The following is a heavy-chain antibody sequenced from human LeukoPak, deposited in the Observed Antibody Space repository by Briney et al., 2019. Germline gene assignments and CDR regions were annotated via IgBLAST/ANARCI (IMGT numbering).Heavy chain of an antibody. V-gene: IGHV4-39*01. D-gene: IGHD5-12*01. J-gene: IGHJ4*02. CDR2: IYYSGST. CDR3: ARLGYSGYDYYFDY. CDR1: GGSISSSSYY. Sequence: PSETLSLTCTVSGGSISSSSYYWGWICQPPGKGLEWIGSIYYSGSTYYNPSLKSRVTISVDTSKNQFSLKLSSVTAADTAVYYCARLGYSGYDYYFDYWGQGTLVTVSS.